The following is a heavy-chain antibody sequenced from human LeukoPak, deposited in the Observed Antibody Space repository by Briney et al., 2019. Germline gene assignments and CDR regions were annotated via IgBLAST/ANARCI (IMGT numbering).Heavy chain of an antibody. D-gene: IGHD3-22*01. CDR1: GYTFTGYY. CDR2: FDPEDGET. J-gene: IGHJ4*02. V-gene: IGHV1-24*01. CDR3: ATVDYDSSGWH. Sequence: ASVKVSCKASGYTFTGYYMHWVRQAPGQGLEWMGGFDPEDGETIYAQKFQGRVTMTEDTSTDTAYMELSSLRSEDTAVYYCATVDYDSSGWHWGQGTLVTVSS.